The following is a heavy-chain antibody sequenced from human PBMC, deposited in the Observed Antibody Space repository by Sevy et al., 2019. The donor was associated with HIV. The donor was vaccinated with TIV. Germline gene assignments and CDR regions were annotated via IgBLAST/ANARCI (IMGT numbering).Heavy chain of an antibody. J-gene: IGHJ4*02. Sequence: GGSLRLSCAASGFTFSSYSVNWVRQAPGKGLEWVSYISSSSSTIYYADSVKGRFTISRDNAKNSLYLQMNSLRDEDTAVYYCASDPSGSYYGSGSDLPSDYWGQGTLVTVSS. D-gene: IGHD3-10*01. CDR1: GFTFSSYS. V-gene: IGHV3-48*02. CDR2: ISSSSSTI. CDR3: ASDPSGSYYGSGSDLPSDY.